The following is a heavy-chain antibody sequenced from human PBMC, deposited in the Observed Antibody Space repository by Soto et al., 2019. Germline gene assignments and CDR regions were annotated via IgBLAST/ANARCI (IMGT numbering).Heavy chain of an antibody. D-gene: IGHD3-3*01. Sequence: GGSLRLSCAASGFTFSSYGMHWVRQAPGKGLEWVAVIWYDGSNKYYADSVKGRFTISRDNSKNTLYLQMNSLRAEDTAVYYCAREESGGFLEWLLYRWGQGTLVTVSS. J-gene: IGHJ4*02. V-gene: IGHV3-33*01. CDR3: AREESGGFLEWLLYR. CDR1: GFTFSSYG. CDR2: IWYDGSNK.